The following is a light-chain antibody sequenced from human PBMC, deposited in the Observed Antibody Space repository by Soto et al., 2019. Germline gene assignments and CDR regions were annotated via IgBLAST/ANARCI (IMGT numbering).Light chain of an antibody. V-gene: IGLV2-14*01. Sequence: QSALTQPASVSGSPGQSITISCTGTSSDVGGYNYVSWYQQHPGKAPKLMIYDVSNRPSVVSNRFSGSKSGNTASLTISGLQAEDEADYYCRSYTGSSNPVVFGGGTQLTVL. CDR2: DVS. CDR1: SSDVGGYNY. CDR3: RSYTGSSNPVV. J-gene: IGLJ2*01.